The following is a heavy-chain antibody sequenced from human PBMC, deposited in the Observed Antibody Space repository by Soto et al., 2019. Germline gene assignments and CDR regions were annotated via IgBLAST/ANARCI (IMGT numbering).Heavy chain of an antibody. CDR3: ARTTSYYYGSGIGWFDP. Sequence: TLSLTCAVSGGPLSGYYWTWSRQPPGKGLEWTGEINHSGSTNYNPSPKSRVTISVDTSKNQFSLKLSSVTAADTAVYYCARTTSYYYGSGIGWFDPWGQGTLVTVSS. V-gene: IGHV4-34*01. J-gene: IGHJ5*02. CDR1: GGPLSGYY. D-gene: IGHD3-10*01. CDR2: INHSGST.